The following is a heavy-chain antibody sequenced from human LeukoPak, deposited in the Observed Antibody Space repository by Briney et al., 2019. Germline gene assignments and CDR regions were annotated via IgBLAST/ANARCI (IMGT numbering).Heavy chain of an antibody. CDR1: GFSFSNYW. D-gene: IGHD6-6*01. CDR2: IKQDGSMK. CDR3: AMIEQVVSNVEGGY. J-gene: IGHJ4*02. Sequence: GGSLRLSCAASGFSFSNYWMSWVRQAPGKGLEWVANIKQDGSMKGYVDSVKGRFTISRDNAKNSLYLQMNSLRVDDTAVYFCAMIEQVVSNVEGGYWGQGTLVTVSS. V-gene: IGHV3-7*01.